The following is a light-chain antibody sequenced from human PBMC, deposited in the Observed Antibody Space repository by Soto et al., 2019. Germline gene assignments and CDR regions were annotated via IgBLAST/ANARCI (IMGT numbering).Light chain of an antibody. CDR2: DAS. V-gene: IGKV1-5*01. CDR3: QQYNGYPYT. J-gene: IGKJ2*01. Sequence: DIQLTQSPSTLTASVGDRVTIGCRASESISYWLAWYQQKPGKAPKLLIYDASSLRSGVPSRFSGSGSGTEFTLTISTLQPDDFATYYCQQYNGYPYTFGRGTKLEI. CDR1: ESISYW.